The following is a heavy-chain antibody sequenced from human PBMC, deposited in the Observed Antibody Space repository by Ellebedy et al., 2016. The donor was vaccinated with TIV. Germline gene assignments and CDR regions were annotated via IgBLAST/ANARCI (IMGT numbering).Heavy chain of an antibody. CDR1: GYTFTSYA. D-gene: IGHD5-24*01. CDR2: INVGNGNT. Sequence: AASVKVSCKASGYTFTSYAMHWVRQAPGQRLEWMGWINVGNGNTKYSQKFQGRVTITRDTSASTAYMELSSLRSEDTADYYCARQEMATIGDSFDIWGQGTMVTVSS. CDR3: ARQEMATIGDSFDI. V-gene: IGHV1-3*01. J-gene: IGHJ3*02.